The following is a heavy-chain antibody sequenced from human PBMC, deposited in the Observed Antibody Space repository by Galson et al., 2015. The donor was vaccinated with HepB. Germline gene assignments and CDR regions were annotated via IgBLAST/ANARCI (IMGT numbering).Heavy chain of an antibody. D-gene: IGHD2-15*01. Sequence: SLRLSCAASGFTFDDYAMHWVRQAPGKGLEWVSGISWNSGSIGYADSVRGRFTISRDNAKNSLYLQMNSLRAEDTALYFCAKGLSGYCGGGTCYPGYSHPYDYWGQGTLVTVSS. CDR1: GFTFDDYA. J-gene: IGHJ4*02. CDR2: ISWNSGSI. V-gene: IGHV3-9*01. CDR3: AKGLSGYCGGGTCYPGYSHPYDY.